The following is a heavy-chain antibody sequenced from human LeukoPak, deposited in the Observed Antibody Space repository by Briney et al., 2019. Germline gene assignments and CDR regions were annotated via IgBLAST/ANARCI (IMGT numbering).Heavy chain of an antibody. CDR2: IYTSGST. D-gene: IGHD3-3*01. Sequence: SETLSLTCTVSGGSISSYYWSWIRQPAGKGLEWIGRIYTSGSTNYNPSLKSRVTMSVDTSKNQFSLKLSSVTAADTAVYYCAREFDFWSGYYYFDYWGQGTLVTVCS. J-gene: IGHJ4*02. CDR1: GGSISSYY. CDR3: AREFDFWSGYYYFDY. V-gene: IGHV4-4*07.